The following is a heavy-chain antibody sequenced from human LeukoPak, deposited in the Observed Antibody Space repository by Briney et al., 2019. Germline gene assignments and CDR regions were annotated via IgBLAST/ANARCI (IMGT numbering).Heavy chain of an antibody. Sequence: GSSVKVSCKASGGTFSSYAISWVRQAPGQGLEWMGRITPIFGTANYAQKFQGRVTITTDESTSTAYMELSSLRSEDTAVYYCASTRANPIANRWLFDYWGQGTLVTVSS. D-gene: IGHD5-24*01. CDR1: GGTFSSYA. V-gene: IGHV1-69*05. J-gene: IGHJ4*02. CDR3: ASTRANPIANRWLFDY. CDR2: ITPIFGTA.